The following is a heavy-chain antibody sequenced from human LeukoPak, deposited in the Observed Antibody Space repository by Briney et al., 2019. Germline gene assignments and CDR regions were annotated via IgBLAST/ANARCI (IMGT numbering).Heavy chain of an antibody. CDR3: ARSTRRYFDY. CDR2: IYSGGST. D-gene: IGHD2-15*01. J-gene: IGHJ4*02. V-gene: IGHV3-53*01. Sequence: PGGSLRLSCAASGFTVSSNYMSWVRQAPGEGLEWVSVIYSGGSTYYADSVKGRFTISRDNSKNTLYLQMNSLRAEDTAVYYCARSTRRYFDYWGQGTLVTVSS. CDR1: GFTVSSNY.